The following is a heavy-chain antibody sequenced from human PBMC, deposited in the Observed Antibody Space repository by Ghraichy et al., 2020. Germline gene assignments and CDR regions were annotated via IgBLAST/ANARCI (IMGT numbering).Heavy chain of an antibody. D-gene: IGHD1-26*01. V-gene: IGHV1-2*02. CDR1: GYAFTAYY. J-gene: IGHJ4*02. CDR3: ARDDAGPTAIDY. Sequence: GESLNISCKGSGYAFTAYYMHWVRQAPGQGLEWMGWINANSGGTHYAQKFQGRVTMTRETSISTAYMELSGLTSDDTAVYYCARDDAGPTAIDYWGQGTLVTVSS. CDR2: INANSGGT.